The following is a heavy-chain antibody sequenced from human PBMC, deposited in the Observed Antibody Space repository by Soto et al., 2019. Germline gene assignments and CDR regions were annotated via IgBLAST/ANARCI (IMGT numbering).Heavy chain of an antibody. CDR3: ARLGAYFQSLDP. Sequence: SETLSLTCSVSGGSISSYYLSWIPQPPGKGLEWIAYIYYSGTSYNPSLKSRVSISLDTSKNQFSLKLSSVTAADTAVYYCARLGAYFQSLDPWGPGTLVTVSS. D-gene: IGHD3-16*01. J-gene: IGHJ5*02. CDR2: IYYSGT. CDR1: GGSISSYY. V-gene: IGHV4-59*01.